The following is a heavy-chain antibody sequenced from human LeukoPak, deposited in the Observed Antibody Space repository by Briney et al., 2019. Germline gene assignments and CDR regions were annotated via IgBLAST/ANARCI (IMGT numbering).Heavy chain of an antibody. CDR2: IFESGT. D-gene: IGHD1-26*01. V-gene: IGHV4-38-2*02. J-gene: IGHJ4*02. CDR1: GHSITSAYF. Sequence: PSETLSLTCSVSGHSITSAYFWGWIRQTPGKGLEWIGNIFESGTHYNPSLKSRVTISIDTSKNQFSLQLSSVTAADTAVYYCARDTSTIVGASYYWGQGTLVTVSS. CDR3: ARDTSTIVGASYY.